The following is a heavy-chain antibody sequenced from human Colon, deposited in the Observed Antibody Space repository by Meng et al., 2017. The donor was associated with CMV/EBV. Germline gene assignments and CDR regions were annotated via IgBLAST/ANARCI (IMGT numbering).Heavy chain of an antibody. V-gene: IGHV5-51*01. CDR3: ARCPSGNYLKWFDP. Sequence: GGSLRLSCKGSGYSFSSFWIGWVRQMPGKGLEWMGIIYPGDSDTRYSPSFQGQVTISADKSISTAYLQWNSLKASDSAMYYCARCPSGNYLKWFDPWGQGTLVTVSS. J-gene: IGHJ5*02. CDR1: GYSFSSFW. CDR2: IYPGDSDT. D-gene: IGHD3-22*01.